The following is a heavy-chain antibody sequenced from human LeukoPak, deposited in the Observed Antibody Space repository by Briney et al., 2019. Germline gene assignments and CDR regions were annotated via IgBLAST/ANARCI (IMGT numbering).Heavy chain of an antibody. Sequence: PSETLSLTCTASGASFSSGDQYWNWIRQSPGKGLEWIGSIHPSGTLYNNPSLESRVTISIDTSKNQFSLNLNSVTVADTAVYFCSRGLDSRKLGYWGQGTLVTVSS. CDR2: IHPSGTL. CDR1: GASFSSGDQY. CDR3: SRGLDSRKLGY. D-gene: IGHD3-22*01. V-gene: IGHV4-31*03. J-gene: IGHJ4*02.